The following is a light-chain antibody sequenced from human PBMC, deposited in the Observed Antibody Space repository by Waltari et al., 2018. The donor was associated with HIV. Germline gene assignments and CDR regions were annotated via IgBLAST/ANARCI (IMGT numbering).Light chain of an antibody. J-gene: IGKJ4*01. CDR2: DAS. CDR1: QDISNF. CDR3: QQYDYLPPLT. Sequence: DIQMTQSPSSLSASVGDRVTITCQASQDISNFLNWYQQKPGIAPKLLIFDASNLETGVPSRFSGSGSGTDFTFTISSLQPEDIATYYCQQYDYLPPLTFGGGTKVEIK. V-gene: IGKV1-33*01.